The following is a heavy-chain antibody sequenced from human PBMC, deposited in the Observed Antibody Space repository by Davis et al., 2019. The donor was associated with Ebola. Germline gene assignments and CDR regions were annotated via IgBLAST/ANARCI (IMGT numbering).Heavy chain of an antibody. Sequence: PSETLSLTCAVYGGSFSGYYWSWIRQPPGKGLEWIGEINHSGSTNYNPSLKSRVTISVDTSKNQFSLKLSSVTAADTAVYYCARDRTHHYGMDVWGKGTTVTVSS. CDR3: ARDRTHHYGMDV. CDR1: GGSFSGYY. J-gene: IGHJ6*04. D-gene: IGHD1-14*01. CDR2: INHSGST. V-gene: IGHV4-34*01.